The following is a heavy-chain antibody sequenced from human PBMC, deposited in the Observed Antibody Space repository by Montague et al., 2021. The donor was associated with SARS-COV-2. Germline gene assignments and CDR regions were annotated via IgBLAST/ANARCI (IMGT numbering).Heavy chain of an antibody. CDR2: INHRGST. V-gene: IGHV4-34*01. CDR1: DGSFSDYP. CDR3: ARGRQHINMVVVVVTGGEYYFDF. Sequence: SETLSLTCAVYDGSFSDYPWTWIRQPPGKGLEWIGEINHRGSTNXNPSLKSRVTISVDTSKNQLSLKMTSVTTADAAAYYCARGRQHINMVVVVVTGGEYYFDFWGQGTLVAVSS. J-gene: IGHJ4*02. D-gene: IGHD3-22*01.